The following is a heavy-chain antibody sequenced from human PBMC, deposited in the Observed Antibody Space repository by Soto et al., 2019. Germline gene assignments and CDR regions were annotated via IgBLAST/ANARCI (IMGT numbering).Heavy chain of an antibody. CDR2: INHSGST. CDR3: ARGRYREATVGAAYLNWFDP. D-gene: IGHD1-26*01. V-gene: IGHV4-34*01. J-gene: IGHJ5*02. Sequence: PSETLSLTCAVYGVSFSGYYWSWILQPPGKGLEWIGEINHSGSTNYNPSLKSRVTISVDTSKNQFSLKLSSVTAADTAVYYCARGRYREATVGAAYLNWFDPWGPGPRVTLAS. CDR1: GVSFSGYY.